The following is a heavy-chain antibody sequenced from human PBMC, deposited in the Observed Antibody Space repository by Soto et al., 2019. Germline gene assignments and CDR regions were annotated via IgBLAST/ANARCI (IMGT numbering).Heavy chain of an antibody. V-gene: IGHV1-69*02. J-gene: IGHJ4*02. CDR3: ATLDYYDSSGYDY. CDR2: IIPILGIA. CDR1: GGTFSSYT. D-gene: IGHD3-22*01. Sequence: QVQLVQSGAEVKKPGSSVKVSCKASGGTFSSYTISWVRQAPGQGLEWMGRIIPILGIANYAQKFQGRVTXTXDTXTSTAYMELSSLRSEDTAVYYCATLDYYDSSGYDYWGQGTLVTVSS.